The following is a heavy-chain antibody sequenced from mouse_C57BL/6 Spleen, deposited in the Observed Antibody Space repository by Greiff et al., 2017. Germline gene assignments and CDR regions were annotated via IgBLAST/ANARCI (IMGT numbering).Heavy chain of an antibody. D-gene: IGHD1-1*01. V-gene: IGHV10-1*01. CDR3: FRHKDYGSSCCAMDY. CDR2: IRSKSNNYAT. CDR1: GFSFNTYA. Sequence: EVKLVESGGGLVQPKGSLKLSCAASGFSFNTYAMNWVRQAPGKGLEWVARIRSKSNNYATYYADSVKDRFTISSDDSESMLYLQMNNFKTEVTAVYYCFRHKDYGSSCCAMDYWGQGTSVTVSS. J-gene: IGHJ4*01.